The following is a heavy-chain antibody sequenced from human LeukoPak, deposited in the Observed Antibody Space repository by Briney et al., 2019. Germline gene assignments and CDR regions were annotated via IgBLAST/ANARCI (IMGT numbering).Heavy chain of an antibody. CDR2: IYYSGST. Sequence: SETLSLTCTVSDGSVGSASYYWSWIRQPPGKGLEWVGCIYYSGSTNYNPSLKSRVTISLDTSKNQFSLKLSSVTAADTAVYYCARDPSPIYGSGYYYYGLDVWGQGTTVTVSS. CDR3: ARDPSPIYGSGYYYYGLDV. V-gene: IGHV4-61*01. J-gene: IGHJ6*02. D-gene: IGHD3-10*01. CDR1: DGSVGSASYY.